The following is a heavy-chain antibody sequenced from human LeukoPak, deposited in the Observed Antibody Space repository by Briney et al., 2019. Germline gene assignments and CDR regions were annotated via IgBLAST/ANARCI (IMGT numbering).Heavy chain of an antibody. Sequence: GGSLRLSCAASGFTFSSYSMNWVRQAPGKGLEWVSYISSSSSTIYYADSVKGRFTISRDNAKNSLYLQMNSLRAEDSAVYYCAHYSSSITYWGQGTLVTVSS. CDR1: GFTFSSYS. CDR2: ISSSSSTI. J-gene: IGHJ4*02. CDR3: AHYSSSITY. V-gene: IGHV3-48*04. D-gene: IGHD6-13*01.